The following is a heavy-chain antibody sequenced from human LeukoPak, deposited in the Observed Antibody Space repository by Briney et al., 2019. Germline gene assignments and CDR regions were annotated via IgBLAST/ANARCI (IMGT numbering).Heavy chain of an antibody. J-gene: IGHJ4*02. CDR1: GFTFSSYA. V-gene: IGHV3-64D*09. D-gene: IGHD5-12*01. CDR2: ISSNGGST. CDR3: VKEGGYSGYANPHFDY. Sequence: GGSLRLSCSASGFTFSSYAMHWVRQAPGKGLEYVSAISSNGGSTYYADSVKGRFTISRDNSKNTLYPQMSSLRAEDTAVYYCVKEGGYSGYANPHFDYWGQGTLVTVSS.